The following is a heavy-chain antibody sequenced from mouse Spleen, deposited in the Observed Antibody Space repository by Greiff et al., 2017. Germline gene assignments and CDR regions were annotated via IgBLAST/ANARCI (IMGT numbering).Heavy chain of an antibody. D-gene: IGHD2-2*01. CDR2: ISDGGSYT. V-gene: IGHV5-4*02. CDR1: GFTFSDYY. CDR3: ARDFGYAYYCAMDY. J-gene: IGHJ4*01. Sequence: EVHLVESGGGLVKPGGSLKLSCAASGFTFSDYYMYWVRQTPEKRLEWVATISDGGSYTYYPDSVKGRFTISRDNAKNNLYLQMSSLKSEDTAMYYCARDFGYAYYCAMDYWGQGTSVTVSA.